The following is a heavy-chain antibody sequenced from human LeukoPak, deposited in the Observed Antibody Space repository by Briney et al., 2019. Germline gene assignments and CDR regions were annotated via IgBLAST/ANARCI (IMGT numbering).Heavy chain of an antibody. Sequence: SETLSLTCAVSGYSISSGYYWGWIRQPPGKGLEWIGSIYHSGNTYYNPSLKSRVTISADTSKNQFSLKLSSVTAAETAVYYCARGSTAMADFEYWGQGTLVTVSS. V-gene: IGHV4-38-2*01. D-gene: IGHD5-18*01. J-gene: IGHJ4*02. CDR3: ARGSTAMADFEY. CDR1: GYSISSGYY. CDR2: IYHSGNT.